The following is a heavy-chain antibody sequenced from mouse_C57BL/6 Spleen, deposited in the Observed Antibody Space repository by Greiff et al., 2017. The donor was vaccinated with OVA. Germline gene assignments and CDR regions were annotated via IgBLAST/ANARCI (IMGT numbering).Heavy chain of an antibody. CDR1: GYTFTSYG. CDR2: IYPRSGNT. J-gene: IGHJ2*01. CDR3: TRSDSNLDY. D-gene: IGHD2-5*01. Sequence: VKVVESGAELARPGASVKLSCKASGYTFTSYGISWVKQRTGQGLEWIGEIYPRSGNTYYNEKFKGKATLTADKSSSTAYMELRSLTSEDAAVYFCTRSDSNLDYWGQGTTLTVSS. V-gene: IGHV1-81*01.